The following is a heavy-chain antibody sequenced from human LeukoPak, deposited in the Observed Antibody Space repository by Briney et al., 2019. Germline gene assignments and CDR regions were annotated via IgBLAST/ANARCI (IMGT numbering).Heavy chain of an antibody. CDR2: IYTSGST. Sequence: SSETLSLTCTVSGGSISSYYWSWIRQPAGKGLEWIGRIYTSGSTNYNPSLKSRVTMSVDTSKNQFSLKLSSVTAADTAVYYCARDAPKAREYNWFDPWGQGTLVTVSS. V-gene: IGHV4-4*07. CDR3: ARDAPKAREYNWFDP. J-gene: IGHJ5*02. D-gene: IGHD3-10*01. CDR1: GGSISSYY.